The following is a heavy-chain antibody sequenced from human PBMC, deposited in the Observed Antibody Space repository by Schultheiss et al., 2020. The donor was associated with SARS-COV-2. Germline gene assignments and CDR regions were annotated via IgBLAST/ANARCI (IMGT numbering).Heavy chain of an antibody. D-gene: IGHD6-13*01. Sequence: SETLSLTCAVSGGSISSSNWWSWVRQPPGKGLEWIGEINHSGSTNYNPSLKSRVTISVDTSKNQFSLKLSSVTAADTAVYYCARLGIAAAGTGFDYWGQGTLVTVSS. V-gene: IGHV4-4*02. CDR3: ARLGIAAAGTGFDY. CDR2: INHSGST. J-gene: IGHJ4*02. CDR1: GGSISSSNW.